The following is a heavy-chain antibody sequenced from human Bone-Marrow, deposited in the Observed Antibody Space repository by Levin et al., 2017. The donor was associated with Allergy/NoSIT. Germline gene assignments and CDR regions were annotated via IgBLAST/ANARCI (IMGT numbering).Heavy chain of an antibody. J-gene: IGHJ4*02. CDR3: VRALGHSDNWFMDF. CDR1: GYTFTSFG. CDR2: ISAYNGNT. Sequence: ASVKVSCKTSGYTFTSFGVSWLRQAPGQGLEWMGWISAYNGNTNFAQKLQDRVSMTSDTSTSTAHMELRSLRSDDTAVYYCVRALGHSDNWFMDFWGQGTLVTVSS. V-gene: IGHV1-18*01. D-gene: IGHD1-1*01.